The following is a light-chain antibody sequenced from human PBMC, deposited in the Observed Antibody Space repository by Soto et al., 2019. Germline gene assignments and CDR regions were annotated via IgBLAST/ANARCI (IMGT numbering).Light chain of an antibody. Sequence: QSALTQPASVSGSPGQSITISCTGTSDDVGGYNYVSWYQQHPGKSPKVIIFEVSYRPSGVSDRFTGSKSGNTASLTISGPQAEDEGDYYCSSYTSNTPGYVFGTGTKLTVL. J-gene: IGLJ1*01. CDR1: SDDVGGYNY. CDR2: EVS. V-gene: IGLV2-14*01. CDR3: SSYTSNTPGYV.